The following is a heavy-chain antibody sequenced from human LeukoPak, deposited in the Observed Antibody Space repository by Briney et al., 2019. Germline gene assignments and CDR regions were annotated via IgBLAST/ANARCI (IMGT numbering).Heavy chain of an antibody. CDR3: AREQLVWFGELSPTDY. D-gene: IGHD3-10*01. Sequence: SETLSLTCAVSGYSISSGYYWGWIRQPPGKWLEWIGSIYHSGSTYYNPSLKSRVTISVDTSKNQFCMTLSSVTAADTAVYYCAREQLVWFGELSPTDYWGQGTLVTVSS. V-gene: IGHV4-38-2*02. J-gene: IGHJ4*02. CDR2: IYHSGST. CDR1: GYSISSGYY.